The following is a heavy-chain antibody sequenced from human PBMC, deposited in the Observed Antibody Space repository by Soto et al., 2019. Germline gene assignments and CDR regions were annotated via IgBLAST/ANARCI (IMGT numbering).Heavy chain of an antibody. CDR3: ARAALGTPGYGYYFDY. J-gene: IGHJ4*02. Sequence: PGGSLRLSCAASGFTFSSYAMHWVRQAPGKGLEWVAVISYDGSNKYYADSVKGRFTISRDNSKNTLYLQMNSLRAEDTAVYYCARAALGTPGYGYYFDYWGQGTLVTVSS. CDR1: GFTFSSYA. V-gene: IGHV3-30-3*01. D-gene: IGHD5-18*01. CDR2: ISYDGSNK.